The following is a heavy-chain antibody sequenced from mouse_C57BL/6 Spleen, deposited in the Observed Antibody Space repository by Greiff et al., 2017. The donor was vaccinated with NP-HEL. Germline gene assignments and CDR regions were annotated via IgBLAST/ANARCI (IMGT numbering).Heavy chain of an antibody. J-gene: IGHJ2*01. D-gene: IGHD2-14*01. CDR3: ARSSRNHRGGYYFDY. Sequence: VQLQQPGAELVKPGASVKMSCKASGYTFTSYWITWVKQRPGQGLEWIGDIYPGSGSTNYNEKFKSKATLTVDTSSSTAYMQLSSLTSEDSAVYYCARSSRNHRGGYYFDYWGQGTTLTVSS. CDR1: GYTFTSYW. V-gene: IGHV1-55*01. CDR2: IYPGSGST.